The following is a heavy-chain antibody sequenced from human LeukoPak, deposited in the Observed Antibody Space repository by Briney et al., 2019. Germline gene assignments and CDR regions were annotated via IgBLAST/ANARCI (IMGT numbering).Heavy chain of an antibody. D-gene: IGHD3-22*01. CDR3: ARQIGSSGYYY. CDR1: GSSFTTYW. Sequence: GESLKISCKGSGSSFTTYWIGWVRQMPGKGLEWMGRIDPSDSYSNYSPSFQGHVTISADKSISTAYLQWSSLKASDTAMYYCARQIGSSGYYYWGQGTLVTVSS. J-gene: IGHJ4*02. CDR2: IDPSDSYS. V-gene: IGHV5-10-1*01.